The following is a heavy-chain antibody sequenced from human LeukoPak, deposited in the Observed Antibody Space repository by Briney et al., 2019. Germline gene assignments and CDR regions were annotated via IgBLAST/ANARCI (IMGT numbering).Heavy chain of an antibody. CDR2: IYYSGST. J-gene: IGHJ3*01. Sequence: PSQTLSLTCTVSGGSISSGGYYWSWIRQHPGKGLEWIGYIYYSGSTYYNPSLESRVTMSVDTSKNQFSLRLSSVTAADTALYYCARHKNSASTVFDVWGQGTMVTVSS. CDR3: ARHKNSASTVFDV. D-gene: IGHD2-21*02. CDR1: GGSISSGGYY. V-gene: IGHV4-31*03.